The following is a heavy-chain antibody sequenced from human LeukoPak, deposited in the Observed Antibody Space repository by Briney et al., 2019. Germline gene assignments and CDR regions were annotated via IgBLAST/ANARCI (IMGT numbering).Heavy chain of an antibody. D-gene: IGHD2-15*01. Sequence: GGSLRLSCEGSGFTFSDYGLHWVRQAPGRGLEWVALIWYDGSHTYYTDSVKGRFTISRDNSKDTLYLQMNSLRVEDTALYYCAKGGEICSGGSCSPGYWGQGTLVTVSS. CDR1: GFTFSDYG. J-gene: IGHJ4*02. CDR3: AKGGEICSGGSCSPGY. V-gene: IGHV3-30*02. CDR2: IWYDGSHT.